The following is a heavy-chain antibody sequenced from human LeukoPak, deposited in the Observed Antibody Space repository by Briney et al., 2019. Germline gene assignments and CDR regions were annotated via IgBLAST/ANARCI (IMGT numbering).Heavy chain of an antibody. D-gene: IGHD5-24*01. J-gene: IGHJ4*02. CDR1: GFTFSSYS. Sequence: GGSLRLSCAASGFTFSSYSMNWVRQAPGKGLEWLAVISFDGTSKYYADSVQGRFSISRDNSKNTLFLQMSRLRAEDTSLYYCVRDRGAGVFDLWGQGTLVTVSS. CDR2: ISFDGTSK. V-gene: IGHV3-30*03. CDR3: VRDRGAGVFDL.